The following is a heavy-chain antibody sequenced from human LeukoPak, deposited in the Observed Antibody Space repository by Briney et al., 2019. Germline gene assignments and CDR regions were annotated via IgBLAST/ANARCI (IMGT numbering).Heavy chain of an antibody. Sequence: PGGSLRLSCTASGFTFGDYAMSWVRQAPGKGLEWVGFIRSKAYGGTTEYAASVKGRFTISRDDSKSIAYLQMNSLKTEDTAVYYCTRDGRLQRRYWGQGTLVTVSS. CDR3: TRDGRLQRRY. CDR2: IRSKAYGGTT. CDR1: GFTFGDYA. D-gene: IGHD4-11*01. J-gene: IGHJ4*02. V-gene: IGHV3-49*04.